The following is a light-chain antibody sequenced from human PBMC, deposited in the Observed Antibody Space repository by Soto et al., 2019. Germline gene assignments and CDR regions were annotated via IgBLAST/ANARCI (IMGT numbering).Light chain of an antibody. Sequence: EIVLTQSPATLSLSPGDRATLACRASQSVSTYLAWYQQKPGQAPRVVIYDASNRATGSPPRFSGSGSGTDLPLTNSSLEPEDFAVYYCQQRSSCPRTFVQGTKVEIK. J-gene: IGKJ1*01. CDR1: QSVSTY. CDR3: QQRSSCPRT. CDR2: DAS. V-gene: IGKV3-11*01.